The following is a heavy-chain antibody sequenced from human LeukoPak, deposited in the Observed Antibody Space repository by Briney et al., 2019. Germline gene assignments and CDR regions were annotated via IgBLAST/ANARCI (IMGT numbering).Heavy chain of an antibody. CDR3: ARDRSAAAAGRSWYFDL. J-gene: IGHJ2*01. CDR2: MNPNSGNT. D-gene: IGHD6-13*01. V-gene: IGHV1-8*01. Sequence: ASVKVSCKASGYTFTSYDINWVRQATGQGLEWMGWMNPNSGNTGYAQKFQGRVTMTRNTPISTVYMELNSLRSEDTAMYYCARDRSAAAAGRSWYFDLWGRGTLITVSS. CDR1: GYTFTSYD.